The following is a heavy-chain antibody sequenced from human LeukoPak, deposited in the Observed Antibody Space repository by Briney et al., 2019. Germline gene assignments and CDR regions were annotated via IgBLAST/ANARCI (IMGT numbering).Heavy chain of an antibody. V-gene: IGHV3-66*01. D-gene: IGHD6-19*01. Sequence: PGGSLRLSCAASGFTFSSYWMHWVRQAPGKGLVWVSVIYSGGSTYYADSVKGRFTISRDNSKNTLYLQMNSLRAEDTAVYYCARDLVAVAGTRTEHWGQGTLVTVSS. CDR2: IYSGGST. J-gene: IGHJ4*02. CDR3: ARDLVAVAGTRTEH. CDR1: GFTFSSYW.